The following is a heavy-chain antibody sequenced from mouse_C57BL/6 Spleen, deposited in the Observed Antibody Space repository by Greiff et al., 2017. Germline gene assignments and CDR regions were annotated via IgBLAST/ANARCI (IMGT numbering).Heavy chain of an antibody. Sequence: QVQLQQPGAELVKPGASVKLSCKASGYTFTSYWMQWVKQRPGQGLEWIGEIDPSDSYTNYNQKFKGKATLTVDTSSSTAYMQLSSLTSEDSAVYYCARRNYDYGWFAYWGQGTLVTVS. CDR3: ARRNYDYGWFAY. CDR2: IDPSDSYT. CDR1: GYTFTSYW. V-gene: IGHV1-50*01. D-gene: IGHD2-4*01. J-gene: IGHJ3*01.